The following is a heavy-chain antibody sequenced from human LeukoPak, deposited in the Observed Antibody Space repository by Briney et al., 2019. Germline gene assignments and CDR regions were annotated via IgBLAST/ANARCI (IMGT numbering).Heavy chain of an antibody. CDR2: ISSSSSTI. CDR1: GCTFSSYS. D-gene: IGHD3-10*01. Sequence: GGSLRLSCAASGCTFSSYSMNWVRQAPGKGLEWVSYISSSSSTIYYADSVKGRFTISRDNSKNTLYLQMNSLRAEDTAVYYCARVTYGSGTYGAFDYWGQGTLVTVSS. J-gene: IGHJ4*02. CDR3: ARVTYGSGTYGAFDY. V-gene: IGHV3-48*01.